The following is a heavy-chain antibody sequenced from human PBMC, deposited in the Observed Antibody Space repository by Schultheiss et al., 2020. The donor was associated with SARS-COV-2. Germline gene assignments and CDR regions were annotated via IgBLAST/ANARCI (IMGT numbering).Heavy chain of an antibody. V-gene: IGHV1-18*01. Sequence: ASVKVSCKASGYTFTSYGISWVRQAPGQGLEYMGWISAYNGNTNCAQKLQGRVTMTTDTSTRTAYMELSSLRSEDTAVYYCANSGSYLSYFDYWGQGTLVTVSS. CDR2: ISAYNGNT. D-gene: IGHD1-26*01. J-gene: IGHJ4*02. CDR1: GYTFTSYG. CDR3: ANSGSYLSYFDY.